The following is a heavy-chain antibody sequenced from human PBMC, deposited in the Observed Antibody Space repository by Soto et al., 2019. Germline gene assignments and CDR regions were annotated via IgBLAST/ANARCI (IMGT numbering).Heavy chain of an antibody. CDR2: IIPILGIA. D-gene: IGHD3-10*01. CDR3: ARGLVGYGSGSYFDY. J-gene: IGHJ4*02. CDR1: GGTFSSYT. V-gene: IGHV1-69*02. Sequence: VASVKVSCKASGGTFSSYTISWVRQAPGQGLEWMGRIIPILGIANYAQKFQGRVTITADKSTSTAYMELSSLRSEDTAVYYCARGLVGYGSGSYFDYWGQGTLVTVSS.